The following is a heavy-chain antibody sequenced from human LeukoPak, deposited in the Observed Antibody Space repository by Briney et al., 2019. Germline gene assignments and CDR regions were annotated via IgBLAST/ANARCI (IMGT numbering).Heavy chain of an antibody. Sequence: ASVTVSCKASGYSFPSYGITWVRQAPGQGLEWMGRISVYNGHTTYAQNFQGRVTMTTETSTSTAYLEVRSLRSDDTARYYCARIAVVVPTGIVGSYFNYMDVWGEGTTVTVSS. V-gene: IGHV1-18*01. CDR1: GYSFPSYG. CDR2: ISVYNGHT. D-gene: IGHD2-2*01. CDR3: ARIAVVVPTGIVGSYFNYMDV. J-gene: IGHJ6*03.